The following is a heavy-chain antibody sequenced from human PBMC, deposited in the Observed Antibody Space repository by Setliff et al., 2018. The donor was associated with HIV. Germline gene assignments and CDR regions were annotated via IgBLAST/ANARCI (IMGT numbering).Heavy chain of an antibody. D-gene: IGHD3-22*01. V-gene: IGHV1-18*01. CDR1: GYMFIAYG. CDR2: IGPYNDRT. CDR3: ARCYYDSSGPTDAFDI. J-gene: IGHJ3*02. Sequence: ASVKVSCKTSGYMFIAYGMSWVRRAPGQGLEWMGWIGPYNDRTEYAQEFQGRVSLTIDTSASTAYMELRSLRSDDTAVYYCARCYYDSSGPTDAFDIWGQGTVVTVS.